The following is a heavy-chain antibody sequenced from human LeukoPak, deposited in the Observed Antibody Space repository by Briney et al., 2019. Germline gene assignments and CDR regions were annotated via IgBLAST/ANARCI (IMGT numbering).Heavy chain of an antibody. CDR2: IIPIFGTA. Sequence: SVKVSCKASGGTFSSYAISWVRQAPGQGLEWMGGIIPIFGTANYAQKFQGRVTITADESTSTAYMELSSLRSEDTAVYYCARGYDSSGYYIRFDYWGQGTLVTVSS. D-gene: IGHD3-22*01. J-gene: IGHJ4*02. V-gene: IGHV1-69*13. CDR1: GGTFSSYA. CDR3: ARGYDSSGYYIRFDY.